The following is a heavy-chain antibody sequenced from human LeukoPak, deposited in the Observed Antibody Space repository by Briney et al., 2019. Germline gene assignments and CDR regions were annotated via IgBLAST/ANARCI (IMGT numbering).Heavy chain of an antibody. CDR2: IYYSGST. CDR1: GGSISSHY. J-gene: IGHJ4*02. Sequence: SETLSLTCTVSGGSISSHYCSWIRQPPGKGLEWIGYIYYSGSTNYNPSLKSRVTISVDTSKNQFSLKLSSVTAADTAVYYCARVNIVATSFDYWGQGTLVTVSS. D-gene: IGHD5-12*01. CDR3: ARVNIVATSFDY. V-gene: IGHV4-59*11.